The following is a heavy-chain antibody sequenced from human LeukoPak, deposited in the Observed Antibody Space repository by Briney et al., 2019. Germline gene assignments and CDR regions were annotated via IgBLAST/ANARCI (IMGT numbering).Heavy chain of an antibody. CDR2: INHSGGT. CDR3: ARNRYSTGRKVYFDY. J-gene: IGHJ4*02. V-gene: IGHV4-34*01. CDR1: VGSFSDYY. D-gene: IGHD6-19*01. Sequence: SETLSLTGAVYVGSFSDYYWSWIRQPPGKGLEWSGEINHSGGTNYNPSLKSRVTTSVDTFKNQFSLNLSSVTAADTAVYYCARNRYSTGRKVYFDYWGQGTRVTVSS.